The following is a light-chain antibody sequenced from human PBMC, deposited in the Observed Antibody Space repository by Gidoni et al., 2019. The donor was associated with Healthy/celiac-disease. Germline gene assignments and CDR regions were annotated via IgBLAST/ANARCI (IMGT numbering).Light chain of an antibody. CDR1: QSVSSY. V-gene: IGKV3-11*01. Sequence: EIVLTQSPATLSLSPGERATLSCRASQSVSSYLAWYQQKPGQAPRLLIYDASNRATGIPARFSGSGSGTDFTLTISSLEPEDFAVYYCQQRSNWPPWWTFXQXTKLXIK. CDR3: QQRSNWPPWWT. CDR2: DAS. J-gene: IGKJ2*02.